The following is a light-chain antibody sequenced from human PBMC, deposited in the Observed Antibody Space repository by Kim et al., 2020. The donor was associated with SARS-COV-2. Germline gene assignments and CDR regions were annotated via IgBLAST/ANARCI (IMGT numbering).Light chain of an antibody. J-gene: IGKJ2*01. Sequence: SASLGNRVTITCQASQDISNYLSWYQQKPGKAPKLLIYDASSLETGVPSRFSGSGSGTRFILTISSLQPEDIATFYCQQYDDLPLTFGGGTKLEI. CDR3: QQYDDLPLT. CDR1: QDISNY. CDR2: DAS. V-gene: IGKV1-33*01.